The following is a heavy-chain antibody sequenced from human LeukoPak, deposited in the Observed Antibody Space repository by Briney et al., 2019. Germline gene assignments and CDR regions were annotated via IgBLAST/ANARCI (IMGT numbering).Heavy chain of an antibody. CDR1: GFTVSSNY. Sequence: GGSLRLSCAASGFTVSSNYMSWVRQAPGKGLEWVSVIYSGGSTYYADSVKGRFTISRDNSKNTLYLQMNSLRAEDTAVYYCAREHSGYDYGFDYWGQGTLVTVSP. V-gene: IGHV3-66*01. J-gene: IGHJ4*02. CDR2: IYSGGST. D-gene: IGHD5-12*01. CDR3: AREHSGYDYGFDY.